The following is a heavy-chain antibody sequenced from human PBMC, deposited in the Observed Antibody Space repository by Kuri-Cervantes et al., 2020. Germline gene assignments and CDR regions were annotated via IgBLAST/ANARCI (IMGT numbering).Heavy chain of an antibody. V-gene: IGHV1-8*01. CDR2: MNPNSGNT. D-gene: IGHD2-2*02. CDR1: GYTFTSYD. CDR3: ARGWTLQQDCSSTSCNTLDGLY. Sequence: ASVKVSCKASGYTFTSYDINWVRQATGQGLEWMGWMNPNSGNTGYAQKFQGRVTMTRNTSISTAYMELSSLRSEDTAVYYCARGWTLQQDCSSTSCNTLDGLYWGQGTLVTVSS. J-gene: IGHJ4*02.